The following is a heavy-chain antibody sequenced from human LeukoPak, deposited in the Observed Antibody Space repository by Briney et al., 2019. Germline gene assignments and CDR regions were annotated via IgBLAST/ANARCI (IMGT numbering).Heavy chain of an antibody. CDR1: GFTFSSYW. Sequence: GGSLRLSCVASGFTFSSYWMHWVRQDPRKGLVWVSRINGDGRNINYADSVRGRFTISRDNAKNTLYLQMNSLRVEDTAVYYCAKDRLSGYCSGTSCPPIFDYWGQGTLVTVSS. D-gene: IGHD2-2*01. CDR2: INGDGRNI. V-gene: IGHV3-74*01. CDR3: AKDRLSGYCSGTSCPPIFDY. J-gene: IGHJ4*02.